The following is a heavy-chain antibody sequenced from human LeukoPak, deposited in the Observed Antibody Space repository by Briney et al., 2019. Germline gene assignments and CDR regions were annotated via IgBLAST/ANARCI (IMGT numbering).Heavy chain of an antibody. D-gene: IGHD1-26*01. CDR2: IYHSGST. J-gene: IGHJ4*02. CDR3: AREGVGGSYYARLYYFDY. CDR1: GYSISSGYY. V-gene: IGHV4-38-2*02. Sequence: KPSETLSLTCTVSGYSISSGYYWGWIRQPPGKGLEWIGSIYHSGSTYYNPYLKSRATISVDTSKNQFSLKLSSVTAADTAVYYCAREGVGGSYYARLYYFDYWGQGTLVTVSS.